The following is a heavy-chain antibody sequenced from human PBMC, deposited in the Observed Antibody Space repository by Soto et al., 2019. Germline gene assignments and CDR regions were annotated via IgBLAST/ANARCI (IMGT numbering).Heavy chain of an antibody. CDR2: IYYSGST. V-gene: IGHV4-30-4*01. CDR3: ATYGFRPLDYYFGMDV. J-gene: IGHJ6*02. Sequence: QVQLQESGPGLVKPSQTLSLTCTVSGGSITSGDYYWSWIRQSPGKGLEWIGYIYYSGSTYYNPSLKSRVTISVDTSKNQFSLKLSSVTAADTAVYYCATYGFRPLDYYFGMDVWGQGTTVTVSS. D-gene: IGHD3-10*01. CDR1: GGSITSGDYY.